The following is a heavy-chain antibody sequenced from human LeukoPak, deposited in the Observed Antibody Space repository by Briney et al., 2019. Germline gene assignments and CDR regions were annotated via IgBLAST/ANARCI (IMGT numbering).Heavy chain of an antibody. Sequence: GGSLPLSCVASGFTFRNYEMNWVRQAPGKGLEWVSYISGGGYTKYYADSVKGRFTISRDNAQNSLYLQMNSLRAEDTAVYYCAGDPRYTTGSDWGERTVVSVSS. CDR2: ISGGGYTK. D-gene: IGHD1-14*01. CDR3: AGDPRYTTGSD. J-gene: IGHJ1*01. V-gene: IGHV3-48*03. CDR1: GFTFRNYE.